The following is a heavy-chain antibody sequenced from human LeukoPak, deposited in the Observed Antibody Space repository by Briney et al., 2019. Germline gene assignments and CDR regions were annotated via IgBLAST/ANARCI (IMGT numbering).Heavy chain of an antibody. J-gene: IGHJ4*02. CDR1: GGTFSSYA. D-gene: IGHD3-10*01. V-gene: IGHV1-69*06. CDR3: AREPTDGSCYFDY. Sequence: SVKVSCKASGGTFSSYAISWVRQAPGQGLEWMGGIIPIFGTANYAQKFQGRVTITADKSTSTAYMELSSLRSEDTAVYYCAREPTDGSCYFDYWGQGALVTVSS. CDR2: IIPIFGTA.